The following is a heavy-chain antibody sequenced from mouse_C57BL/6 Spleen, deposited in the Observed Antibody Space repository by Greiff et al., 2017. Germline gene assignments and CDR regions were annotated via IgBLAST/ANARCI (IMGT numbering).Heavy chain of an antibody. CDR3: ARRATVVYLDY. V-gene: IGHV14-2*01. Sequence: VQLQQSGAELVKPGASVKLSCTASGFNIKDYYMHWVKQRPEQGLEWIGRIDPEDGETKYAPKFKGKATITADTSSNTAYLQLSSLTSEDTAVYYCARRATVVYLDYWGQGTTLTVSS. J-gene: IGHJ2*01. D-gene: IGHD1-1*01. CDR2: IDPEDGET. CDR1: GFNIKDYY.